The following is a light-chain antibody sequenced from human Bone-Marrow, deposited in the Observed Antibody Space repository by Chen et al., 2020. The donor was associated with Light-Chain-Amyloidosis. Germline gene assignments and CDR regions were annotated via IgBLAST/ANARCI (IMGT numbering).Light chain of an antibody. Sequence: DIQMTQSPSALSASVGDRVTITCRASQSIGTALAWYQQKPGKAPELLIFKASRLDTGAPSRFSGSGSGTEFTLTISSLQPDDSGTYYCQEYNSYLFTCGQGTRLEIK. V-gene: IGKV1-5*03. J-gene: IGKJ5*01. CDR1: QSIGTA. CDR3: QEYNSYLFT. CDR2: KAS.